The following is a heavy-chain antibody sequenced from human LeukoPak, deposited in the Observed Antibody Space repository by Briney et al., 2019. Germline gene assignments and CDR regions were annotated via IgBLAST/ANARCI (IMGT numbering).Heavy chain of an antibody. CDR1: GGSISSHY. J-gene: IGHJ4*02. D-gene: IGHD1-26*01. V-gene: IGHV4-59*11. CDR2: IYYSGST. CDR3: ARVYSGSYLQFDY. Sequence: PSETLSLTCTVSGGSISSHYWSWTRHPPGKGREWIGYIYYSGSTNYNPSLKSRVTISVDTSKNQFSLKLSSVTAADTAVYYCARVYSGSYLQFDYWGQGTLVTVSS.